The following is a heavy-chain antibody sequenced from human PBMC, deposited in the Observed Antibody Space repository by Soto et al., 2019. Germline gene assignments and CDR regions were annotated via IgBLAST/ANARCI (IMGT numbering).Heavy chain of an antibody. CDR3: GREVRWVGAFDY. J-gene: IGHJ4*02. Sequence: PSETLSLTCTVSGGSISSYYWSWIRQPPGKGLEWIGYIYYSGSTNYNPSLKSRVTISVDTSKNQFSLKLSSVTAADTAVYYCGREVRWVGAFDYWGQGTLVTVSS. CDR1: GGSISSYY. V-gene: IGHV4-59*01. D-gene: IGHD2-15*01. CDR2: IYYSGST.